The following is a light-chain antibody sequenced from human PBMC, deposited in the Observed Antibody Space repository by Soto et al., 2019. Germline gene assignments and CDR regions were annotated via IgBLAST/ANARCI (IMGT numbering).Light chain of an antibody. V-gene: IGKV1-39*01. Sequence: DIQMTQSPSSLSASVGDRVTITCRASQSVSSYLNWYQQKPGKAPKVLIYAASSLQSGVPSRFSGSGFGTDYTLTISSLQPADFAVYYCQQTFRTPHTFGQGTKLDIK. CDR3: QQTFRTPHT. J-gene: IGKJ2*01. CDR2: AAS. CDR1: QSVSSY.